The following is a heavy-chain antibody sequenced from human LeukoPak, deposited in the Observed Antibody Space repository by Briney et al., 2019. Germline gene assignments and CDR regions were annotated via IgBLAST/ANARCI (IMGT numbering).Heavy chain of an antibody. CDR3: ARDRGSDILTGLTFPDY. CDR1: GYTFSGSY. CDR2: INPNSGDT. J-gene: IGHJ4*02. V-gene: IGHV1-2*06. Sequence: ASVKVSCKASGYTFSGSYIHWVRQAPGQGLEWMGRINPNSGDTNFAQTFQGRVTMTRDTSISTAYMELTSLRSDDTAIYYCARDRGSDILTGLTFPDYWGQGTLVTVSS. D-gene: IGHD3-9*01.